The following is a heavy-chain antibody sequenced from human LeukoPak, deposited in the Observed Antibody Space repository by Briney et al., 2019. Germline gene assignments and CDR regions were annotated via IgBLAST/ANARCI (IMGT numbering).Heavy chain of an antibody. CDR2: ISGGGGTI. CDR3: AKYREGLSSGYDVEYFDY. Sequence: GRSLRLSCSASGFTFSSSAMNWDRQAPGKGLEWVSVISGGGGTIYYAESEKGRFTISRDNSKNTLFLQMNRMRAEDTAVYYCAKYREGLSSGYDVEYFDYWGQGTLVTVSS. CDR1: GFTFSSSA. V-gene: IGHV3-23*01. D-gene: IGHD5-12*01. J-gene: IGHJ4*02.